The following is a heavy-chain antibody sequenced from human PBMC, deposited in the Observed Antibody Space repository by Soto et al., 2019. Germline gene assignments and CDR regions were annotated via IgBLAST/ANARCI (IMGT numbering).Heavy chain of an antibody. V-gene: IGHV3-23*01. J-gene: IGHJ4*02. CDR2: IDGSGLST. D-gene: IGHD5-12*01. CDR3: ATMATMSSFDY. Sequence: LRLSCAASGFTFSNFAMSWVRQAPGKGLEWVSAIDGSGLSTYYADSVKGRFTISRDNSKNTVYLQMNSLRAEDTAIYYCATMATMSSFDYWGQGTLVTVSS. CDR1: GFTFSNFA.